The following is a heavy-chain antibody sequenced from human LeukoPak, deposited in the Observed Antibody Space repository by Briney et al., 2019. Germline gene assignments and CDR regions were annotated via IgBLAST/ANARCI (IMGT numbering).Heavy chain of an antibody. Sequence: SVKVSCKASGGTFSSYAISWVRQAPGQGLEWMGGIIPIFGTANYAQKFQGRVTITADESTSIAYMELSSLRSEDTAVYYCARAGVVVIEPHDAFDIWGQGTMVTVSS. D-gene: IGHD3-22*01. CDR1: GGTFSSYA. CDR2: IIPIFGTA. J-gene: IGHJ3*02. V-gene: IGHV1-69*13. CDR3: ARAGVVVIEPHDAFDI.